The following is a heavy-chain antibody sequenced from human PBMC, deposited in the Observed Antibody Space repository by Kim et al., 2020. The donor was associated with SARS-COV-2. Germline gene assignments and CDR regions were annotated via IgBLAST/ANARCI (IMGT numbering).Heavy chain of an antibody. CDR3: ARDDNYDSSGYYHLGYFQH. D-gene: IGHD3-22*01. V-gene: IGHV4-4*07. CDR1: GGSISSYY. CDR2: IYTSGST. J-gene: IGHJ1*01. Sequence: SETLSLTCTVSGGSISSYYWSWIRQPAGKGLEWIGRIYTSGSTNYNPSLKSRVTMSVDTSKNQFSLKLSSVTAADTAVYYCARDDNYDSSGYYHLGYFQHWGQGTLVTVSS.